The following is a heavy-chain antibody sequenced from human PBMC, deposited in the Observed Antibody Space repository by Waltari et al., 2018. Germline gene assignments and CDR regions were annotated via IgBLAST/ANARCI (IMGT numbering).Heavy chain of an antibody. Sequence: EVQLLESGGGLVQPGGSLRLSCAASGFTFSSYAMSWVRQAPGKGLEWVSAISGSGGSTYYADSVKGRFTISRDNSKNTLYLQMNSLRAEDTAVYYCAKEPYGSGSYSNWFDPWGQGTLVTVSS. V-gene: IGHV3-23*01. D-gene: IGHD3-10*01. CDR2: ISGSGGST. CDR3: AKEPYGSGSYSNWFDP. CDR1: GFTFSSYA. J-gene: IGHJ5*02.